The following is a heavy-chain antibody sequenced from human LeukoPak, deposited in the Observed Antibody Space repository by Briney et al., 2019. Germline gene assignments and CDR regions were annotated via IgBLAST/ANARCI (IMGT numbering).Heavy chain of an antibody. D-gene: IGHD2-15*01. J-gene: IGHJ4*02. Sequence: GGSLRLSCAASGFAFSSYGMKWVRQAPGKGLEWVSSISSSSVYIYYADSVKGRFTISRDNAKNSLYLQMASLRAEDTAVYYCARDVGKAYFDYWGQGTLVTVSS. CDR3: ARDVGKAYFDY. V-gene: IGHV3-21*01. CDR1: GFAFSSYG. CDR2: ISSSSVYI.